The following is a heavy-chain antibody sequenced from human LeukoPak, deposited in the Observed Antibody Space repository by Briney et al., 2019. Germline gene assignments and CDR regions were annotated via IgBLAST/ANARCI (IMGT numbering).Heavy chain of an antibody. V-gene: IGHV1-18*01. CDR3: ARDRAVAGGWFDP. Sequence: GESLKISCKGSGYSFTSYGISWVRQAPGQGLEWMGWISAYNGNTNYAQKLQGRVTMTTDTSTSTAYMELRSLRSDDTAVYYCARDRAVAGGWFDPWGQGTLVTVSS. J-gene: IGHJ5*02. CDR1: GYSFTSYG. CDR2: ISAYNGNT. D-gene: IGHD6-19*01.